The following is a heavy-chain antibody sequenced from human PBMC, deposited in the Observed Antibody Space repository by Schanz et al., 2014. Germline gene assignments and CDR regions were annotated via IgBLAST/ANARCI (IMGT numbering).Heavy chain of an antibody. V-gene: IGHV1-69*09. D-gene: IGHD6-13*01. CDR3: ASSGAGYSSSWDFDY. CDR2: INLSGGST. J-gene: IGHJ4*02. CDR1: GYTFSHYG. Sequence: QVQLIQSGAEVKKPGASVKVSCKTSGYTFSHYGITWVRQAPGQGLEWMGIINLSGGSTNNAQKFQGRVTITADKSTFTAYMDVSSLRSEDTAVYYCASSGAGYSSSWDFDYWGQGTLVTVSS.